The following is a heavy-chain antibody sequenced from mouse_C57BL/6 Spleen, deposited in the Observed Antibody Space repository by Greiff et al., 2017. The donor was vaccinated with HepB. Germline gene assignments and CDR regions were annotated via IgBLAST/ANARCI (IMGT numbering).Heavy chain of an antibody. CDR1: GYTFTNYW. J-gene: IGHJ1*03. Sequence: VQLKQSGAELVRPGTSVKMSCKASGYTFTNYWIGWAKQRPGHGLEWIGDIYPGGGYTNYNEKFKGKATLTADKSSSTAYMQFSSLTSEDSAIYYCARGDYYGGYFDVWGTGTTVTVSS. V-gene: IGHV1-63*01. CDR2: IYPGGGYT. CDR3: ARGDYYGGYFDV. D-gene: IGHD2-13*01.